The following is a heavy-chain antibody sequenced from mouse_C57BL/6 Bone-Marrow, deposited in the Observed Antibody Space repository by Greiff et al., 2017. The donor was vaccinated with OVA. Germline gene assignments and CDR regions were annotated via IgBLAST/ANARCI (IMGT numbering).Heavy chain of an antibody. J-gene: IGHJ1*03. V-gene: IGHV3-8*01. D-gene: IGHD1-1*01. CDR2: ISYSGST. Sequence: EVKLQESGPGLAKPSQTLSLTCSVTGYSITSDYWNWIRKFPGNKLEYMGYISYSGSTYYNPSLKSRISITRDTSKNQYYLQLNSVTTEDTATYYCARLRGYYYGSSPYWYFDVWGTGTTVTVSS. CDR3: ARLRGYYYGSSPYWYFDV. CDR1: GYSITSDY.